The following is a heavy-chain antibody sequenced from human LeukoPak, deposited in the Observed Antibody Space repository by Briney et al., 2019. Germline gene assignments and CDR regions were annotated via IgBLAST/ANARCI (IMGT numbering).Heavy chain of an antibody. Sequence: PSETLSLTCTVSSVSISSSNSYWGWIRQPPGKGLEWIGSIYYSGNTYYNASLKSQVSISIDTSKNQFSLKLTSVTAADTAVYYCARLTGSAIWGQGTMVTVSS. CDR1: SVSISSSNSY. CDR2: IYYSGNT. V-gene: IGHV4-39*01. CDR3: ARLTGSAI. D-gene: IGHD3-10*01. J-gene: IGHJ3*02.